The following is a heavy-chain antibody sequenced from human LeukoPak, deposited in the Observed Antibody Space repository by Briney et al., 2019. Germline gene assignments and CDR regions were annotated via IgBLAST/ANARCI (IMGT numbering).Heavy chain of an antibody. Sequence: SETLSLTCTVSGGSISSYYWSWIRQPPGKGLEWIGYIYYSGSTNYNPSLKSRVTISVDTSKNQFSLKLSSVTAADTAVYYCARSRRARLSNYDSSGLDYWGQGTLVTVSS. V-gene: IGHV4-59*01. CDR3: ARSRRARLSNYDSSGLDY. J-gene: IGHJ4*02. CDR1: GGSISSYY. CDR2: IYYSGST. D-gene: IGHD3-22*01.